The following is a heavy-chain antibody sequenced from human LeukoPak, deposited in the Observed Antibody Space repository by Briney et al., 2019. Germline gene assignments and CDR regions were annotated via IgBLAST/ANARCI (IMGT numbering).Heavy chain of an antibody. CDR1: GFTFSDYY. Sequence: GGSLRLSCAASGFTFSDYYMSWIRQAPGKGLEWVSYISSSGSTIHYADSVKGRFTISRDNAKNSLYLQMNSLRAEDTAVYYCARLRADSSSYGSDDAFDIWGQGTMVTVSS. CDR2: ISSSGSTI. D-gene: IGHD6-13*01. CDR3: ARLRADSSSYGSDDAFDI. V-gene: IGHV3-11*01. J-gene: IGHJ3*02.